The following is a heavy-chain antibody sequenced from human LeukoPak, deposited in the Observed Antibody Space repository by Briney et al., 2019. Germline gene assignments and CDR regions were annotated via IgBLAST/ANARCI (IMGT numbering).Heavy chain of an antibody. CDR2: IDWDDDK. CDR1: GFSLTTSAMR. CDR3: ARELYSSSWYFDS. J-gene: IGHJ4*02. V-gene: IGHV2-70*04. Sequence: SGPTVVKPTQTLTLTCTFSGFSLTTSAMRVSRIRQPPGKALEWLAHIDWDDDKFYSTSLKTRLTISKDTSKNQVVLTMTNMDPVDTGTYYCARELYSSSWYFDSWGQGTLVTVSS. D-gene: IGHD6-13*01.